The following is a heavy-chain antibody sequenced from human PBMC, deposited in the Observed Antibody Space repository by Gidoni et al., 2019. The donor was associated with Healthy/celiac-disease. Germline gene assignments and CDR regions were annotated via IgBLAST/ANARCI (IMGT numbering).Heavy chain of an antibody. CDR2: IKQDGSEK. J-gene: IGHJ4*02. D-gene: IGHD5-12*01. V-gene: IGHV3-7*03. CDR1: GFTFSSYW. CDR3: ARDQVDIVATISAFDY. Sequence: EVQLVASGGGLVQPGGSLRLSCAASGFTFSSYWMSWVRQAPGKGREWVANIKQDGSEKYYVDSVKGRFTISRDNAKNSLYLQMNSLRAEDTAVYYCARDQVDIVATISAFDYWGQGTLVTVSS.